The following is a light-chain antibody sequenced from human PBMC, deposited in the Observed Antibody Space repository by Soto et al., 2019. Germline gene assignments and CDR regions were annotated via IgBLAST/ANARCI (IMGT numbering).Light chain of an antibody. V-gene: IGKV3-11*01. CDR2: DAS. Sequence: EIELTQSPATLSLSPGDRATLSCRASQSVSNYLAWYQQKPGEAPRLLIYDASNRATGIPARFSGSGSGTDFIPTIISLVPEEFAVYYCQQRNNWPLLTFGGGTKVEIK. CDR1: QSVSNY. J-gene: IGKJ4*02. CDR3: QQRNNWPLLT.